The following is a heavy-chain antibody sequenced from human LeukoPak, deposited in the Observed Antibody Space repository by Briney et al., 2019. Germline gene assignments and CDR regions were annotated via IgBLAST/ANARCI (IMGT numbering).Heavy chain of an antibody. CDR2: ISYDGSNK. D-gene: IGHD3-22*01. CDR1: GFTFSSYA. J-gene: IGHJ4*02. V-gene: IGHV3-30-3*01. CDR3: ASLYDSSGFLTRGFDY. Sequence: GGSLRLSCAASGFTFSSYAMHWVRQAPGKGLERVAVISYDGSNKYYADSVKGRFTISSDNSKNTLYLQMNSLRAEDTAVYYCASLYDSSGFLTRGFDYWGQGTLVTVSS.